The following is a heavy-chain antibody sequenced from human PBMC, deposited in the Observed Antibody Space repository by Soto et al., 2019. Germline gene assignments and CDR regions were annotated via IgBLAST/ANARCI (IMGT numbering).Heavy chain of an antibody. CDR1: GYTFTSYG. CDR3: ARDFLPYSNYGWLGYWFDP. CDR2: ISAYNGNT. Sequence: ASVKVSCKASGYTFTSYGISWVRQAPGQGLEWMGWISAYNGNTNYAQKLQGRVTMTTDTSTSTAYMELRSLRSDDTAVYYCARDFLPYSNYGWLGYWFDPWGQGTLVTVSS. J-gene: IGHJ5*02. D-gene: IGHD4-4*01. V-gene: IGHV1-18*01.